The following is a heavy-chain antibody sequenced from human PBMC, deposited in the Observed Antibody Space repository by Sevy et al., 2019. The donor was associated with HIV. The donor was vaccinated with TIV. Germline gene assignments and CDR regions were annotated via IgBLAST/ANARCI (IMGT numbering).Heavy chain of an antibody. CDR3: ARVWNSDYDDSSGPNWFDP. V-gene: IGHV1-2*02. D-gene: IGHD3-22*01. CDR1: GYTFTGYS. Sequence: ASVKVSCKASGYTFTGYSMHWVRQAPGQGLEWMGWINPNSGGTNYAQKFKGRVTMTRDTSISTAYMELSRLKFDDTAGYYCARVWNSDYDDSSGPNWFDPWGQGTLVTVSS. J-gene: IGHJ5*02. CDR2: INPNSGGT.